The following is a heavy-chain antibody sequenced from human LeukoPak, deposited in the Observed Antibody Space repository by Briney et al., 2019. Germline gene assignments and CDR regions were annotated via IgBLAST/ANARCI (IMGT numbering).Heavy chain of an antibody. Sequence: SETLSLTCTVSGGSISSYYWSWIRQPPGKGLEWIGYIYYSGSTNYNPSLKSRVTISVDTSKNQISLKLSSVTAADTAVYYCARVSDNNWFDPWGQGTLVTVSS. CDR3: ARVSDNNWFDP. CDR2: IYYSGST. V-gene: IGHV4-59*01. J-gene: IGHJ5*02. CDR1: GGSISSYY. D-gene: IGHD2-15*01.